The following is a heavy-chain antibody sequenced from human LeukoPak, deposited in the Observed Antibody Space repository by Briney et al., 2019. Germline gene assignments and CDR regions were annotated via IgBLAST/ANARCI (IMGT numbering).Heavy chain of an antibody. V-gene: IGHV4-61*02. Sequence: SETLSLTCTVSGDSISSGVYYWSWIRQPAGKGLEWIGRISSSGSTNYNPSLKSRVTISVDTSKNQFSLKLSSVTAADTAVYFCARGPYSYDSSGAFDIWGQGTMVTVSS. D-gene: IGHD3-22*01. CDR2: ISSSGST. CDR3: ARGPYSYDSSGAFDI. CDR1: GDSISSGVYY. J-gene: IGHJ3*02.